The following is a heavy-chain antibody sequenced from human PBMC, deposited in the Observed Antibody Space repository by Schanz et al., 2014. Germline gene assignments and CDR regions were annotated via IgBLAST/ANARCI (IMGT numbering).Heavy chain of an antibody. Sequence: EVQLVESGGGLVKPGGSLRLSCATSGLTFTSAWMSWVRQAPGKGLEWVGRIKGKTDGGTADYAAPMKGRFTISRDDSKTPLFLQMNSLETEDTPVYYCTADLWFGAVWGVWWGQGTLXTVSS. D-gene: IGHD3-10*01. CDR2: IKGKTDGGTA. CDR3: TADLWFGAVWGVW. V-gene: IGHV3-15*01. J-gene: IGHJ4*02. CDR1: GLTFTSAW.